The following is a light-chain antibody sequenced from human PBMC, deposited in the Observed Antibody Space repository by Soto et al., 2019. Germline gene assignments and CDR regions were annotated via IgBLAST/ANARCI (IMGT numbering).Light chain of an antibody. J-gene: IGKJ4*01. CDR2: GAS. CDR3: QQRSNWPPTIT. Sequence: EIVLTQSPGTLSLSPGERATLSCRASPSVSSSYLAWDQQKPGQAPRLLIYGASSRATGIPDRFSGSGSGTDFTLTISRLEPEDFAVYYWQQRSNWPPTITFGGGTKVEIK. V-gene: IGKV3D-20*02. CDR1: PSVSSSY.